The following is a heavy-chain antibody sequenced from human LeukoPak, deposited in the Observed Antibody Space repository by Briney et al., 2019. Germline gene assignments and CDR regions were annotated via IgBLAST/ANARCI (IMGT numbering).Heavy chain of an antibody. CDR3: ARHRRQQWLVYYFDY. D-gene: IGHD6-19*01. Sequence: SETLSLTCTVSGGSISSYYWSWIRQPAGKGLEWIGRIYTSGSTNYNPSLKSRVTISVDTSKNQFSLKLNSVTAADTAVYYCARHRRQQWLVYYFDYWGQGTLVTVSS. CDR2: IYTSGST. J-gene: IGHJ4*02. V-gene: IGHV4-4*07. CDR1: GGSISSYY.